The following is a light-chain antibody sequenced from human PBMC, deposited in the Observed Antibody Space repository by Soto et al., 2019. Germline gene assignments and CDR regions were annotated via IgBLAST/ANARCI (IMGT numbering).Light chain of an antibody. CDR3: QQYHNWPLIT. CDR2: DAS. CDR1: QSVNRN. J-gene: IGKJ5*01. V-gene: IGKV3-15*01. Sequence: EILVTQSPGTLSVSPGDRVILSCRASQSVNRNLAWYQQKPGQTPRLLIYDASTRATGIPVRFSGSGSGTEFTLTISSLLSEDFAVYYCQQYHNWPLITFGQGTRLEIK.